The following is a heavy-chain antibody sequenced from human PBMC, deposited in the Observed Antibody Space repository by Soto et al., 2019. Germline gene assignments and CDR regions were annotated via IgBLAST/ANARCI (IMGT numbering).Heavy chain of an antibody. Sequence: SGGSLRLSCAASGFTFSSYSMNWVRQAPGKGLEWVSSISSSSSYIYYADSVKGRFTISRDNAKNSLYLQMNSLRAEDTAVYYCARDLGVPNYDFWSGPGYYYYMDVWGKGTTVTVSS. CDR2: ISSSSSYI. V-gene: IGHV3-21*01. CDR1: GFTFSSYS. J-gene: IGHJ6*03. CDR3: ARDLGVPNYDFWSGPGYYYYMDV. D-gene: IGHD3-3*01.